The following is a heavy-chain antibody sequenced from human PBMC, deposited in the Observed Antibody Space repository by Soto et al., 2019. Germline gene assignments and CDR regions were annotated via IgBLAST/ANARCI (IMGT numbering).Heavy chain of an antibody. V-gene: IGHV4-59*08. CDR3: ARQRRDFDY. Sequence: QVQLQESGPGLVKPSETLSLTCTVSGGSISGYYWRWIRQPPGKGLQWIGYIYSSGSTNYNPSLKSRVTISVDTSKNQFSLTLSSVTAADTAVYYCARQRRDFDYWGQGSLVTVSS. J-gene: IGHJ4*02. CDR1: GGSISGYY. CDR2: IYSSGST.